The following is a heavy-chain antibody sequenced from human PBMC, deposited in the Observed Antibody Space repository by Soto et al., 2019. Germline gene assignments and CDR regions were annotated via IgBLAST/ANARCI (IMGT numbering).Heavy chain of an antibody. CDR3: ARSPYIVASWFDP. V-gene: IGHV3-33*01. CDR1: GFTFSNYG. CDR2: IWYDGRNK. D-gene: IGHD5-12*01. J-gene: IGHJ5*02. Sequence: GGSLRLSCVASGFTFSNYGMHWVRQAPGKGLEWVAVIWYDGRNKYYADSVKGRFTISRDNSKNTLWLQMNSLRAEDTAFYYCARSPYIVASWFDPWGQGTLVTVSS.